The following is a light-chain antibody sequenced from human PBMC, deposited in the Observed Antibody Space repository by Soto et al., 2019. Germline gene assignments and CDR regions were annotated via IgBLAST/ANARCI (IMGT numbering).Light chain of an antibody. CDR3: SSYARNRDVL. Sequence: QSVLTQPASVSGSLGQSVTISCPGTGSDIGYYNYVSWYQQYTGKAPKVMIYGVSNRPSGVSNRFSGSKSGYTASLTISGLQAEDEADYYCSSYARNRDVLFGGGTKLTVL. J-gene: IGLJ2*01. CDR2: GVS. CDR1: GSDIGYYNY. V-gene: IGLV2-14*03.